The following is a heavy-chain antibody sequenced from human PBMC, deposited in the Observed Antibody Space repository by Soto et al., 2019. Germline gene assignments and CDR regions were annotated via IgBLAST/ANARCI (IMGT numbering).Heavy chain of an antibody. J-gene: IGHJ4*02. V-gene: IGHV4-34*01. D-gene: IGHD1-26*01. Sequence: SETLSLTCAVYGGSFSGYYWSWIRQPPGKGLEWIGEINQSGSTNHNPSLKSRVTISVDTSNNQFSLKLTSVTAADTAVYYCAKGGYYGGYSGYWGQGTRVTVSS. CDR3: AKGGYYGGYSGY. CDR2: INQSGST. CDR1: GGSFSGYY.